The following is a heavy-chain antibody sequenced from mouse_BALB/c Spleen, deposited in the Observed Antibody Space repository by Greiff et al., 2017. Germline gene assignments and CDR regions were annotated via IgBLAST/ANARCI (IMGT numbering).Heavy chain of an antibody. CDR2: IDPANGNT. J-gene: IGHJ3*01. CDR1: GFNIKDTY. D-gene: IGHD1-1*01. Sequence: VHVKQSGAELVKPGASVKLSCTASGFNIKDTYMHWVKQRPEQGLEWIGRIDPANGNTKYDPKFQGKATITADTSSNTAYLQLSSLTSEDTAVYYCARSGGGNYDRFAYWGQGTLVTVSA. V-gene: IGHV14-3*02. CDR3: ARSGGGNYDRFAY.